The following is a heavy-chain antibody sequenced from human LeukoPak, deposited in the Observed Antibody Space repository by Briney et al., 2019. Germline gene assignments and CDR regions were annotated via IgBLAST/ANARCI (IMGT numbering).Heavy chain of an antibody. CDR1: GYTFTRNG. Sequence: ASVKVSCKASGYTFTRNGINWVGQAPGQGLEWMGWISTYNGNANFAQKFQGRVTMTTDTSTSIAYMELRSLRSDDTAVYYCARDRDSSSWGTGPDYWGQGTLVTVSS. D-gene: IGHD6-13*01. J-gene: IGHJ4*02. V-gene: IGHV1-18*01. CDR3: ARDRDSSSWGTGPDY. CDR2: ISTYNGNA.